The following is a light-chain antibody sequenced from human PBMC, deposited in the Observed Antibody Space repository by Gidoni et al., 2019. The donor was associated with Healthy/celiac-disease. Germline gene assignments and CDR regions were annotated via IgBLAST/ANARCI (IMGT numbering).Light chain of an antibody. Sequence: SYLLTQPPSLSVAPGQTVRITRGGNNIGTKSLHWCQQKPGQAPVLVVYDASDRPPGIPERFSGSNSGNTATLTISRVEAGDEADYYCQVWDSSSDHVVFGGGTKLTV. V-gene: IGLV3-21*02. J-gene: IGLJ2*01. CDR2: DAS. CDR1: NIGTKS. CDR3: QVWDSSSDHVV.